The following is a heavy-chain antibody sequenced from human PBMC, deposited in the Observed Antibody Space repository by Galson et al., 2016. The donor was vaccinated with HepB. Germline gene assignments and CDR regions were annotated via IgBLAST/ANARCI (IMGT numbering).Heavy chain of an antibody. V-gene: IGHV3-33*08. CDR3: ARERWGITMVRGNGMDV. CDR1: GFTFSWFG. D-gene: IGHD3-10*01. J-gene: IGHJ6*02. Sequence: SLRLSCAASGFTFSWFGMHWVRQAPGKGLEWVAVIWFDGSNKYYADSVKGRFTISRDNSKNTLFLQMNSLRAEDTAVYYCARERWGITMVRGNGMDVWGQGTTVTVSS. CDR2: IWFDGSNK.